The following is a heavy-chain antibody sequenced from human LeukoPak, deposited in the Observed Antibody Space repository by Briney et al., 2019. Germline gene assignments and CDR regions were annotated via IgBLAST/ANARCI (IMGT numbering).Heavy chain of an antibody. CDR3: TREAIPTGYAYD. J-gene: IGHJ4*02. CDR2: ISSGGDRT. CDR1: GFSFSSYA. V-gene: IGHV3-23*01. Sequence: QTGGSLRLSCAATGFSFSSYALSWVRQAPGKGLEWVSAISSGGDRTYYADSETGRFTISRDNSKNMLFLQMSSLGAEDAAMYYCTREAIPTGYAYDWGQGTLVTVFS. D-gene: IGHD3-16*01.